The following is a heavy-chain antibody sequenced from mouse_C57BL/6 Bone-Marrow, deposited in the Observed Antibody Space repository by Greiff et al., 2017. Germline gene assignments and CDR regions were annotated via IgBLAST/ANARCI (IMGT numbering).Heavy chain of an antibody. CDR2: IYPGSGST. V-gene: IGHV1-55*01. D-gene: IGHD4-1*01. Sequence: QVQLQQPGAELVKPGASVKMSCKASGYTFTSYWITWVKQRPGQGLEWIGDIYPGSGSTNYNEKFKSKATLTVDTSSSTAYMQLSNLTSEDSGVYYCARWANGDFMDYWGQGTSVTDSS. CDR3: ARWANGDFMDY. J-gene: IGHJ4*01. CDR1: GYTFTSYW.